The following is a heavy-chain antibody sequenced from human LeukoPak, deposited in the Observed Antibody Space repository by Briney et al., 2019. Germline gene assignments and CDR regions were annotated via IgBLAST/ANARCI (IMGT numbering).Heavy chain of an antibody. CDR1: GFTFSSYE. Sequence: GGSLRLSCAASGFTFSSYEMNWVRQAPGKGLEWVSYISSSGTTIYYADSVKGRFTISRDNAKNSLYLQMNSLRAEDTAVYYCARGLRLPFDYWGQGTLVTVSS. CDR3: ARGLRLPFDY. J-gene: IGHJ4*02. CDR2: ISSSGTTI. V-gene: IGHV3-48*03. D-gene: IGHD3-16*01.